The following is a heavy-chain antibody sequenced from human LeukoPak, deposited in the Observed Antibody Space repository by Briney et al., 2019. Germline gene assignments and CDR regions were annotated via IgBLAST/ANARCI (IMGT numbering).Heavy chain of an antibody. CDR3: ASSTASRAFDM. CDR2: ITSSSSSI. J-gene: IGHJ3*02. CDR1: GFTFSIYT. Sequence: GGSLRLSCVASGFTFSIYTMSWVRQAPGKGLEWVSSITSSSSSIYSADSVKGRLTISRDNAKNSLYVQMNSLRAEDTAVYYCASSTASRAFDMWGQGTMVTVSS. V-gene: IGHV3-21*01. D-gene: IGHD3-3*02.